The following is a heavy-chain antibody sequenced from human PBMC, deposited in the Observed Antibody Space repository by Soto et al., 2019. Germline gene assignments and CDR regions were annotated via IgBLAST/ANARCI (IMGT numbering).Heavy chain of an antibody. CDR1: GDSLSNFY. V-gene: IGHV4-59*01. J-gene: IGHJ6*02. D-gene: IGHD2-2*01. Sequence: SETLSLTCTVSGDSLSNFYWNWIRQPPGKGLEWIGCISNTGNSYSIPSLGGRVTISMDTSRAQFSLKLTSVTAADTATYYCARDPHGGFSDGVYYGYALDVWGQGTTVTVSS. CDR2: ISNTGNS. CDR3: ARDPHGGFSDGVYYGYALDV.